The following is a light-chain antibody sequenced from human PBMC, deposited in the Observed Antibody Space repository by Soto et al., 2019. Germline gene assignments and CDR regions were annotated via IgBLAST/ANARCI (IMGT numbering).Light chain of an antibody. CDR1: SSNIGNNY. V-gene: IGLV1-51*01. J-gene: IGLJ1*01. CDR3: GTWDSSLGV. Sequence: QSVLTQPPSVSAAPGQKVTISCSGSSSNIGNNYVSWYQQLPGTAPKLLIYDNNKRPSGIPDRFSGSKSGTSATLGITGLQTGDEADYYCGTWDSSLGVFGTGTKLTV. CDR2: DNN.